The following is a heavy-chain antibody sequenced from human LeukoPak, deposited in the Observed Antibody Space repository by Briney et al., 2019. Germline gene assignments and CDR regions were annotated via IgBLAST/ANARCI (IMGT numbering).Heavy chain of an antibody. Sequence: PSETLSLTCAVYGGSFSGYYWSWIRQPPGKGREWIGEINHSGSTNYNPSLKSRVTISVDTSKNQFSLKLSSVTAADTAVYYCARRVKALLWFGELRNWFDPWAREPWSPSPQ. V-gene: IGHV4-34*01. CDR1: GGSFSGYY. D-gene: IGHD3-10*01. CDR2: INHSGST. CDR3: ARRVKALLWFGELRNWFDP. J-gene: IGHJ5*02.